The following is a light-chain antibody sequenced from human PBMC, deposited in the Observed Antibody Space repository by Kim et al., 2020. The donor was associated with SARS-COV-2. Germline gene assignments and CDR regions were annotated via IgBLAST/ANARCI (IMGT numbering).Light chain of an antibody. J-gene: IGKJ1*01. V-gene: IGKV3-20*01. CDR3: QRYGSSPWK. CDR2: GAS. CDR1: QSVSSST. Sequence: EIVLTQSPGTLSLSPGERATLSCRASQSVSSSTLAWYQQKPGQAPRLLIYGASSRATGIPDRFSGSGSGTDFTLTISRLEPEDFAVYYCQRYGSSPWKFGQGTKVDIK.